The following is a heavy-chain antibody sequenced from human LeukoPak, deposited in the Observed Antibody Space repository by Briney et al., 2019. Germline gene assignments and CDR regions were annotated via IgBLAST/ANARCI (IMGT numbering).Heavy chain of an antibody. Sequence: ASVKVSCKASGYTFTGYYMHWVRQAPGQGLEWMGWINPNSGGTNYAQKFQGRVTMTRDTSISTAYMELSRLRSDDTAVHYCARGRRHGYNGASDYWGQGTLVTVSS. D-gene: IGHD5-24*01. CDR3: ARGRRHGYNGASDY. V-gene: IGHV1-2*02. CDR1: GYTFTGYY. CDR2: INPNSGGT. J-gene: IGHJ4*02.